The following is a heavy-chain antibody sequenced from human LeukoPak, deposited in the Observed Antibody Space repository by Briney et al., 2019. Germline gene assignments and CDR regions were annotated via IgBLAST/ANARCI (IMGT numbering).Heavy chain of an antibody. Sequence: SETLSLTCTVSGGSISSSSYYWGWIRQPPGKGLEWIGSIYYSGSTYYNPSLKSRVTISVDTSKNQFSLKLSSVTAADTAVYYCARGNDILTGYPDWFDPWGQGTLVTVSS. CDR1: GGSISSSSYY. V-gene: IGHV4-39*01. CDR3: ARGNDILTGYPDWFDP. CDR2: IYYSGST. D-gene: IGHD3-9*01. J-gene: IGHJ5*02.